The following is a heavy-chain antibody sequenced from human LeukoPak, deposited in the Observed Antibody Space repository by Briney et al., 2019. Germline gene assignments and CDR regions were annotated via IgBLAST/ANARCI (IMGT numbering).Heavy chain of an antibody. Sequence: PSETLSLTCTVPVGSISSYYWSWIRQPAGKGLEWIGRIYTSGSTNYNPSLKSRVTMSVDTSKNQFSLKLSSVTAADTAVYYCAREISSWSNMDVWGKGTTVTVSS. CDR1: VGSISSYY. CDR2: IYTSGST. J-gene: IGHJ6*03. CDR3: AREISSWSNMDV. D-gene: IGHD6-13*01. V-gene: IGHV4-4*07.